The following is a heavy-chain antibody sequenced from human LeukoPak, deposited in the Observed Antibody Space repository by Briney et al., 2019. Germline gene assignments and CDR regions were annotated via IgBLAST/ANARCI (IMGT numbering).Heavy chain of an antibody. J-gene: IGHJ4*02. D-gene: IGHD3-10*01. CDR1: GGTFRSYA. CDR3: ARPRGSYTSNFDY. CDR2: IIPIFGTA. V-gene: IGHV1-69*13. Sequence: ASVKVSXKASGGTFRSYAISWVRQAPGQGLEWMGGIIPIFGTANYAQKFQGRVTITADESTSTAYMELSSLRSEDTAVYYCARPRGSYTSNFDYWGQGTLVTVSS.